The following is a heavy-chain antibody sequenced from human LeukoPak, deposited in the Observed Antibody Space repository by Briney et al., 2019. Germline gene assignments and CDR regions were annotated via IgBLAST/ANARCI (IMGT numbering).Heavy chain of an antibody. CDR2: INPNSGGT. Sequence: GASVKVSCKASGYTFTGYYMHWVRQAPGQGLEWMGWINPNSGGTNYAQKFQERVTITRDMSTSTAYMELSSLRSEDTAVYYCAAGLRGIAAAAYWGQGTLVTVSS. J-gene: IGHJ4*02. CDR3: AAGLRGIAAAAY. V-gene: IGHV1-2*02. D-gene: IGHD6-13*01. CDR1: GYTFTGYY.